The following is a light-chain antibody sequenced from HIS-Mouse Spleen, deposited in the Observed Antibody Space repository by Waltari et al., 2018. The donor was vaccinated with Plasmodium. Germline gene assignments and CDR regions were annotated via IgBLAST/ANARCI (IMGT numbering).Light chain of an antibody. CDR1: SSDVGGYNY. CDR2: EVS. J-gene: IGLJ2*01. Sequence: QSALTQPPSASGSPGQSVTISCTGTSSDVGGYNYVSWYQQHPGKAPKRRIYEVSKRPSGVSYLFSGSKSGNTASLTVSGLQAEDEADYYCSSYAGSNNLVFGGGTKLTVL. V-gene: IGLV2-8*01. CDR3: SSYAGSNNLV.